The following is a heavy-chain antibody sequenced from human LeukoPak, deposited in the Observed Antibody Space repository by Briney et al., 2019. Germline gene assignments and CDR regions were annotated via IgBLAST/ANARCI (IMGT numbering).Heavy chain of an antibody. V-gene: IGHV3-30*01. CDR3: ARAVWFDP. CDR1: GFTFSSYA. Sequence: PGGSLRLSCAASGFTFSSYATHWVRQAPGKGLEWVAVISYDGSNKYYADSVKGRFTISRDNSKNTLYLQMNSLRAEDTAVYYCARAVWFDPWGQGTLVTASS. J-gene: IGHJ5*02. CDR2: ISYDGSNK.